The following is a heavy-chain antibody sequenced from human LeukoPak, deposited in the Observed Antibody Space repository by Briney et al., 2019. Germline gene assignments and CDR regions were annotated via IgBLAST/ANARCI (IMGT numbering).Heavy chain of an antibody. D-gene: IGHD2-2*01. V-gene: IGHV1-2*02. Sequence: ASVKVSCKASGYTFTGYYMHWGRQAPGQGLEWMGWINPNRDGTNYAQKVQGRVTMIRDTSISTAYMEMSRLRSHDTAVYYCAREPQTLGYCSSTSCKGFDYWGQGTLVTVSS. CDR2: INPNRDGT. J-gene: IGHJ4*02. CDR3: AREPQTLGYCSSTSCKGFDY. CDR1: GYTFTGYY.